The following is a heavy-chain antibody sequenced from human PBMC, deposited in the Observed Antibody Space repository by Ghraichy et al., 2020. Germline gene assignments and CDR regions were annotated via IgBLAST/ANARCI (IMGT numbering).Heavy chain of an antibody. CDR1: GGSISSYY. CDR3: AREDYYYYYMDV. V-gene: IGHV4-59*01. J-gene: IGHJ6*03. Sequence: SETLSLTCTVSGGSISSYYWSWIRQPPGKGLEWIGYIYYSGSTNYNPSLKSRVTISVDTSKNQFSLKLSSVTAADTAVYYCAREDYYYYYMDVRGKGTTVTVSS. CDR2: IYYSGST.